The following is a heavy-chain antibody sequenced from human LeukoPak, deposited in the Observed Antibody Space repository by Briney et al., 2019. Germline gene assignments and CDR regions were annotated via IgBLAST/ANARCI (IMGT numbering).Heavy chain of an antibody. J-gene: IGHJ4*02. CDR3: ARGPKYCSGGSCSSFYFDY. CDR1: GGSFSGYY. D-gene: IGHD2-15*01. Sequence: SETLSLTCAVYGGSFSGYYWSWIRQPPGKGLEWIGEINHSGSTNYNPSLKSRVTISVDTSKNQFSLKLSSVTAVDTAVYYCARGPKYCSGGSCSSFYFDYWGQGTLVTVSS. CDR2: INHSGST. V-gene: IGHV4-34*01.